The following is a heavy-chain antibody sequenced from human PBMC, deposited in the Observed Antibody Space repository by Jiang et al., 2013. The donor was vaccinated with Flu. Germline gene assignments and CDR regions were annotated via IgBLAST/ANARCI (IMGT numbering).Heavy chain of an antibody. D-gene: IGHD6-19*01. J-gene: IGHJ4*02. CDR2: ISGSGDST. V-gene: IGHV3-23*04. CDR1: GFTFRTYA. Sequence: LVESGGGLVQPGGSLRLSCVASGFTFRTYAMSWVRQAPGRGLEWVSGISGSGDSTYYADSVKGRFTISRDSSKNTLYLQMNSLRAEDTAVYYCARDSVSSGWYRPETSHWGQGTLVTVSS. CDR3: ARDSVSSGWYRPETSH.